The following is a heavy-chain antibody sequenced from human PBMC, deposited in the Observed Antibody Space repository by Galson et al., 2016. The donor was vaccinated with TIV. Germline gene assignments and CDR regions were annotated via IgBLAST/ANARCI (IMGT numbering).Heavy chain of an antibody. CDR1: GFTFSSYA. J-gene: IGHJ3*01. Sequence: LRLSCAASGFTFSSYAMTWVRQAPGKGLEWVSVIYGGESTYYADSVKGRFTISRDNSENTLFLQMNSLAAEDTAVYYCAKDMTTIIDRAVSSYDALHVWGQGTMVTVSS. CDR2: IYGGEST. V-gene: IGHV3-23*03. CDR3: AKDMTTIIDRAVSSYDALHV. D-gene: IGHD3-22*01.